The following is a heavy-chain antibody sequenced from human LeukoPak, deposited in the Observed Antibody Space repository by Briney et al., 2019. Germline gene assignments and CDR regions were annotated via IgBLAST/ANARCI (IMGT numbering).Heavy chain of an antibody. J-gene: IGHJ4*02. Sequence: GRSLRLSCAASGFTFSSYAMHWFRQAPGKGLEWVAVISYDGSNKYYADSVKGRFTISRDNSKNTLYLQMNSLRAEDTAVYYCARLVGATTPFDYWGQGTLVTVSS. CDR2: ISYDGSNK. CDR3: ARLVGATTPFDY. V-gene: IGHV3-30-3*01. D-gene: IGHD1-26*01. CDR1: GFTFSSYA.